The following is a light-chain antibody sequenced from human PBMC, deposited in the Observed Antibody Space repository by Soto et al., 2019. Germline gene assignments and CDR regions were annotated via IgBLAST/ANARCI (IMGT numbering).Light chain of an antibody. CDR2: DVT. Sequence: QSALTQPRSVSGSPGQSVTISCTGTSSDAGGYNSVSWYQHHPGKAPKLMIYDVTKRPSGVPDRFSGSKSGNTASLTISGLQAEDEADYYCCSYAGSRVVFGGGTKLTVL. V-gene: IGLV2-11*01. CDR1: SSDAGGYNS. CDR3: CSYAGSRVV. J-gene: IGLJ2*01.